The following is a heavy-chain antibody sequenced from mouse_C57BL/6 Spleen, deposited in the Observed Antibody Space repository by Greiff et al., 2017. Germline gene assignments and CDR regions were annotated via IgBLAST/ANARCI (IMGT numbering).Heavy chain of an antibody. D-gene: IGHD1-1*01. Sequence: VQLKESEGGLVQPGSSMKLSCTASGFTFSDYYMAWVRQVPEKGLEWVANINYDGSSTYYLDSLKSRFIISRDNAKNILYLQMSSLKSEDTATYYCARVGYYGSSYYFDYWGQGTTLTVSS. V-gene: IGHV5-16*01. J-gene: IGHJ2*01. CDR3: ARVGYYGSSYYFDY. CDR2: INYDGSST. CDR1: GFTFSDYY.